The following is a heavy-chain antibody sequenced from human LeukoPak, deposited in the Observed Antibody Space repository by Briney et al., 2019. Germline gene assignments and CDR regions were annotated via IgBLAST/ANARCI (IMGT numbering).Heavy chain of an antibody. Sequence: ASVRVSCKASGYTFTGYYMHWVRQAPGQGLESMGWINPNSGGTNYAQKFQGWVTMTRDTSISTAYMELSRLRSDDTAVYYCARGGIAAAGPFGEIDYWGQGTLVTVSS. V-gene: IGHV1-2*04. D-gene: IGHD6-13*01. J-gene: IGHJ4*02. CDR3: ARGGIAAAGPFGEIDY. CDR1: GYTFTGYY. CDR2: INPNSGGT.